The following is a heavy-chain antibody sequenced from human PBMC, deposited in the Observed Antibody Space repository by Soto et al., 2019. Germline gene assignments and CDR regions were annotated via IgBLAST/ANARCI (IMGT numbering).Heavy chain of an antibody. V-gene: IGHV1-69*06. D-gene: IGHD2-2*01. J-gene: IGHJ5*02. CDR1: GGTFYSYG. CDR2: IITSSTTA. CDR3: ARGGYCGSTDCYGDDWFDV. Sequence: QVQLVQSGAEVQKPGSSVKVSCKASGGTFYSYGLTWVRQAPGQGLEWMVGIITSSTTANYAQKFHGRVTIAADKSTRIAYRELSSLRFEDTAVYSYARGGYCGSTDCYGDDWFDVWCQGTLVTVSS.